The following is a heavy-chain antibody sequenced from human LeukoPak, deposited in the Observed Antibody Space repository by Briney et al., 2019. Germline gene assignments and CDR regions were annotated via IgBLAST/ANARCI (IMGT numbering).Heavy chain of an antibody. CDR3: ARGGIYSSSWYGFTDAFDI. CDR1: GYTFTVYY. CDR2: INPNSGGT. Sequence: ASVKVSFTASGYTFTVYYMHWVRQAPGQGLGWMGWINPNSGGTNYAQKFQGWVTMTRDTSISTAYMELSRLRSDDTAVYYCARGGIYSSSWYGFTDAFDIWGQGTMVTVSS. V-gene: IGHV1-2*04. D-gene: IGHD6-13*01. J-gene: IGHJ3*02.